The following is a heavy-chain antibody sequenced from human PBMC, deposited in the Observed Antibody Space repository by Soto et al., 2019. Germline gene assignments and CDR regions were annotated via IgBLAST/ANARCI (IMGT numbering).Heavy chain of an antibody. CDR2: MNPNSGNT. J-gene: IGHJ6*02. CDR1: GYTFTSYD. Sequence: ASVKVSCKASGYTFTSYDINWVRQATGQGLEWMGWMNPNSGNTGYAQKFQGRVTMTRNTSISTAYMELSSLRSEDTAVYYCATSKDYDILTGLYGTDVWGQGTTVTVSS. D-gene: IGHD3-9*01. CDR3: ATSKDYDILTGLYGTDV. V-gene: IGHV1-8*01.